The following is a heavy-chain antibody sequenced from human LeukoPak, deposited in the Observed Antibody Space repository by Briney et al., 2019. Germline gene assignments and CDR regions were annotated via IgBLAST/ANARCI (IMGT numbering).Heavy chain of an antibody. Sequence: ASVKVSCKASGYTFTDYYIHWVRQAPGQGPEWMGWVFPYSGKSNLAQKFQGRVAMTSDTSVGTVYLELSRLTSDDTAVFFCARVQGGYNYYDYWGQGTLVTVSS. CDR2: VFPYSGKS. V-gene: IGHV1-2*02. J-gene: IGHJ4*02. D-gene: IGHD5-24*01. CDR3: ARVQGGYNYYDY. CDR1: GYTFTDYY.